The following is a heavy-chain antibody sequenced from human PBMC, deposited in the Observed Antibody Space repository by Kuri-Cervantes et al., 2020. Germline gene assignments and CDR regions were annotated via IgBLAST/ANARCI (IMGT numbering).Heavy chain of an antibody. D-gene: IGHD1-7*01. CDR2: ISYDGSNK. J-gene: IGHJ4*02. Sequence: GGSLRLSCAASGFSFSNYAMHWVRQAPGKGLEWVAVISYDGSNKYYADSVKGRFTISRDNSKNTLYLQMNSLRAEDTAVYYCARRTATWEDFDYWGQGTLVTVSS. CDR3: ARRTATWEDFDY. V-gene: IGHV3-30-3*01. CDR1: GFSFSNYA.